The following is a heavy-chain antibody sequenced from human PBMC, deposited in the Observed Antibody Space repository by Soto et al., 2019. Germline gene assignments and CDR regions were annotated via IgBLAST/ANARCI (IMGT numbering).Heavy chain of an antibody. CDR1: GGSISSSSYY. D-gene: IGHD1-7*01. CDR3: ARQHNWNWGYYYYMDV. Sequence: SETLSLTCTVSGGSISSSSYYWGWIRQPPGKGLEWIGSIYYSGSTYYNPSLKSRVTISVDTSKNQFSLKLSSVTAADTAVYYCARQHNWNWGYYYYMDVWGKGTTVTVSS. CDR2: IYYSGST. V-gene: IGHV4-39*01. J-gene: IGHJ6*03.